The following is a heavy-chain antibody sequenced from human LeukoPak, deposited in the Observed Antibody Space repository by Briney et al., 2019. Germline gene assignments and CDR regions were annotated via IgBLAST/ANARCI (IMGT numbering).Heavy chain of an antibody. Sequence: GGSLRLSCAASGFTFSSYSINWVRQAPGKGLEWVSYISSSSTIHYADSVKGRFTISRDNAKNSLYLQMNSLRAEDTAVYYCANGGSYFDYWGQGTLVTVSS. CDR3: ANGGSYFDY. D-gene: IGHD1-26*01. J-gene: IGHJ4*02. CDR1: GFTFSSYS. V-gene: IGHV3-48*01. CDR2: ISSSSTI.